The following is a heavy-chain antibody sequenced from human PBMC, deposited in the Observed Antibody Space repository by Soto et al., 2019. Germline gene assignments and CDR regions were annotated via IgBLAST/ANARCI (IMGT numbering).Heavy chain of an antibody. CDR2: IYYSGST. J-gene: IGHJ4*02. CDR3: ARHYDILTGYYIPYYFDY. V-gene: IGHV4-59*08. CDR1: GGSISSYY. Sequence: SETLSLTCTVSGGSISSYYWSWIRQPPGKGLEWIGYIYYSGSTNYNPSLKSRVTISVDTSKNQFSLKLSSVTAADTAVYYCARHYDILTGYYIPYYFDYWGQGT. D-gene: IGHD3-9*01.